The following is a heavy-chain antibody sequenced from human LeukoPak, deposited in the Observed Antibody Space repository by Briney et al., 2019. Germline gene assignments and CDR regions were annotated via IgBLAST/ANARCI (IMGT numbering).Heavy chain of an antibody. CDR1: GFTFSSYW. D-gene: IGHD3-9*01. J-gene: IGHJ4*02. Sequence: GGSLRLSCAASGFTFSSYWMSWVRQAPGKGLEWVANIKQDGSEKYYVDSVKGRFTISRDNAKNSLYLQMNSLRAEDTAVYYCAGSTSPVLRYFDWLAPFDYWGQGTLVTVSS. V-gene: IGHV3-7*03. CDR3: AGSTSPVLRYFDWLAPFDY. CDR2: IKQDGSEK.